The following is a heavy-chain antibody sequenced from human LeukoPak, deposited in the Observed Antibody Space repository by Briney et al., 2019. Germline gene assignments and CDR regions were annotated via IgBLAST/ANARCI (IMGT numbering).Heavy chain of an antibody. J-gene: IGHJ4*02. CDR3: ARRGYSYGAFDY. CDR1: GFTFSTYD. V-gene: IGHV3-30*03. CDR2: ISYDGGNK. D-gene: IGHD5-18*01. Sequence: GGSLRLSCAASGFTFSTYDIHWVRQAPGKGLEWVAVISYDGGNKYYADSVKGRFTISRDNSKNTLYLQMNTLRAEDTAVYYCARRGYSYGAFDYWGQGTLVTVSS.